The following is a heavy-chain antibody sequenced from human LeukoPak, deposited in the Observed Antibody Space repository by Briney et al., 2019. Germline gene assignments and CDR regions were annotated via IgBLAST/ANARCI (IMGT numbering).Heavy chain of an antibody. J-gene: IGHJ4*02. CDR2: FNWNGRST. Sequence: GGSLRLSCESSGFTFDDYGMSWVRQGPGKWLCLVSFFNWNGRSTCYADSVNGRFTISRYNAKNSLYLQMNSLRAEDTALYYCARDLRYDYVWGSYRSPLNYDYWGQGTLVTVSS. D-gene: IGHD3-16*02. CDR1: GFTFDDYG. V-gene: IGHV3-20*04. CDR3: ARDLRYDYVWGSYRSPLNYDY.